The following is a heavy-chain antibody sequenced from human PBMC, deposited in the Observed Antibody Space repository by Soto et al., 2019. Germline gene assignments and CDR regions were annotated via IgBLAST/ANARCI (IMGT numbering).Heavy chain of an antibody. Sequence: PGGSLRLSCAASGFTFSSYAMSWVRQAPGKGLEWVSAISGSGGSTYYADSVKGRFTISRDNSKNTLYLQMNSLRAEDTAVYYRKYHDFWTGYAPQGMDVWGKGTTVTLSS. D-gene: IGHD3-3*01. CDR3: KYHDFWTGYAPQGMDV. V-gene: IGHV3-23*01. CDR1: GFTFSSYA. CDR2: ISGSGGST. J-gene: IGHJ6*04.